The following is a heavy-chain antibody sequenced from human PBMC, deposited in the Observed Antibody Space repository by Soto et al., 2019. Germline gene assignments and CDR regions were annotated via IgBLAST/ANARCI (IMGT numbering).Heavy chain of an antibody. D-gene: IGHD3-10*01. CDR2: IIPMYGPA. J-gene: IGHJ5*02. CDR3: ARVTSMVRGVIDNWFDP. Sequence: QVPLVQSGAEVKKPGSSVTVSCKASGGTFSSYAIHWVRQAPGQGLEWMGGIIPMYGPAKYAQRFQGRVTITADESTTTFYMELTSLTSPYTAVYYCARVTSMVRGVIDNWFDPWGHGTLVTVSS. V-gene: IGHV1-69*01. CDR1: GGTFSSYA.